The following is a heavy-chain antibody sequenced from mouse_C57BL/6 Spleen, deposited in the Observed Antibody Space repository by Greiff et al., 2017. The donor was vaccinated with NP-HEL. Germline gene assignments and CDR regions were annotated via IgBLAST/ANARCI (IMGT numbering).Heavy chain of an antibody. V-gene: IGHV1-26*01. CDR3: ASKTYY. CDR2: INPNNGGT. J-gene: IGHJ2*01. Sequence: EVQLQQSGPELVKPGASVKISCKASGYTFTDYYMNWVKQSHGKSLEWIGDINPNNGGTSYNQKFKGKATLTVDKSSSTAYMELRSLTSEDSAVYYCASKTYYWGQGTTLTVSS. CDR1: GYTFTDYY.